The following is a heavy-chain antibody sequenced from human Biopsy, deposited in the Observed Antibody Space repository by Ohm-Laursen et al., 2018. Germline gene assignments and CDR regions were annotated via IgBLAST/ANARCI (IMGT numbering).Heavy chain of an antibody. CDR2: IYITGET. CDR3: ARAPPLIRGVVGSWFDP. CDR1: GGYISHYY. D-gene: IGHD3-10*01. V-gene: IGHV4-4*07. J-gene: IGHJ5*02. Sequence: SDALSLTCIVSGGYISHYYWTWIRQPAGQGLEWIGRIYITGETDYNPSLKSRVTMSVDSSKKQFSLKLKSVTAADTAIYYCARAPPLIRGVVGSWFDPWGQGILVTVSS.